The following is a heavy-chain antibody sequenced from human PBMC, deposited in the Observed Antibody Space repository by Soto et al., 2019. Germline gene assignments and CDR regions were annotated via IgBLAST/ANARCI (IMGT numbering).Heavy chain of an antibody. CDR1: GGTFSSYA. D-gene: IGHD2-15*01. CDR3: ATDQLGYCSGGSCYLPSVDY. CDR2: IIPIFGTA. V-gene: IGHV1-69*13. J-gene: IGHJ4*02. Sequence: SVKVSCKASGGTFSSYAISWVRQAPGQGLEWMGGIIPIFGTANYAQKFQGRVTITADESTSTAYMELSSLRSEDTAVYYCATDQLGYCSGGSCYLPSVDYWGQGTLVTVSS.